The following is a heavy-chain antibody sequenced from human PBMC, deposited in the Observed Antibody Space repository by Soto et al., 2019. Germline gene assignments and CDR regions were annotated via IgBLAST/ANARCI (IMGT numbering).Heavy chain of an antibody. CDR2: IQVSGDT. CDR1: GVSISSGGHY. J-gene: IGHJ4*02. Sequence: SETLSLTCTVSGVSISSGGHYWSWIRQTPGKGLEWVGYIQVSGDTFYNPSLEGRVSMSVCTSNNQFSLDLTSVTASDTAVYYCVRDTSWSRPYWGQGTLVTVSS. D-gene: IGHD2-15*01. CDR3: VRDTSWSRPY. V-gene: IGHV4-30-4*01.